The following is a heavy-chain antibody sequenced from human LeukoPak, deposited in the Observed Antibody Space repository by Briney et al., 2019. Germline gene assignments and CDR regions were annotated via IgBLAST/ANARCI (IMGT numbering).Heavy chain of an antibody. J-gene: IGHJ3*02. CDR3: AKLLQWLDAFDI. Sequence: GGSLRLSCAASGFTFISYAMSWVRQAPGGRLEWVSAISGSGGSTYYADSVKGRFTISRDNSKNTLYLQMNSLRAEDTAVYYCAKLLQWLDAFDIWGQGTMVTVSS. D-gene: IGHD6-19*01. CDR1: GFTFISYA. V-gene: IGHV3-23*01. CDR2: ISGSGGST.